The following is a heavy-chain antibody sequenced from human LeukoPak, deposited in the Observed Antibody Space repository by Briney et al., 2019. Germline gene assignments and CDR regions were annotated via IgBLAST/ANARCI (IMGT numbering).Heavy chain of an antibody. CDR3: AKDLIAAAGSYIWFDP. CDR1: GFTFSSYG. V-gene: IGHV3-30*18. J-gene: IGHJ5*02. CDR2: ISYDGSNK. D-gene: IGHD6-13*01. Sequence: GRSLRLSCAASGFTFSSYGMHWVRQAPGKGLEWVAVISYDGSNKYYADSVKGRFTISRDNSKNTLYLQMNSLRAEDTAVYYCAKDLIAAAGSYIWFDPWGQGTLVTVSS.